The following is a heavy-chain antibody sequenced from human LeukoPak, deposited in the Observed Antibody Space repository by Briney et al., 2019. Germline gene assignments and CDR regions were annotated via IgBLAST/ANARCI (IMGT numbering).Heavy chain of an antibody. D-gene: IGHD6-13*01. CDR3: ARLGIAAAGRYYYYCGMDV. J-gene: IGHJ6*04. Sequence: GESLRISCKGSGYSFTSYWISWVRQMPGKGLEWMGRIDPSDSYTNYSPSFQGHVTISADKSISTAYLQWSSLKASDTAMYYCARLGIAAAGRYYYYCGMDVWGKGTTVTVSS. V-gene: IGHV5-10-1*01. CDR2: IDPSDSYT. CDR1: GYSFTSYW.